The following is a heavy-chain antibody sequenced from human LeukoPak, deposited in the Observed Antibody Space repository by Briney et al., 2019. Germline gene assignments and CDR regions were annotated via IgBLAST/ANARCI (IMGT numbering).Heavy chain of an antibody. CDR1: GYTFASYG. D-gene: IGHD4-17*01. V-gene: IGHV1-18*01. Sequence: ASVKVSCKATGYTFASYGISWVRQAPGQGLEWTGWISAYNRNTAYAQKAQGRVTMTTDTSTSTAYMELRNLRSDDTAVYYCARDGPYGLYYFDHWGQGTLVTVSS. CDR2: ISAYNRNT. J-gene: IGHJ4*02. CDR3: ARDGPYGLYYFDH.